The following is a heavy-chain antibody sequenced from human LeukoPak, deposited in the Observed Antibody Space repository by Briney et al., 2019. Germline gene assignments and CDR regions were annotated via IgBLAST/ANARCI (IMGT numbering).Heavy chain of an antibody. CDR3: ARSGTYFYYYMDV. V-gene: IGHV4-59*01. D-gene: IGHD3-3*01. J-gene: IGHJ6*03. CDR1: GGSISSYY. Sequence: SETLSLTCTVSGGSISSYYWSWIRQPPGKGLEWIGYIYYTGSTNYNPSLEGRVTISADTSKNQFSLKLSSATAADTAVYHCARSGTYFYYYMDVWGKGTTVTVSS. CDR2: IYYTGST.